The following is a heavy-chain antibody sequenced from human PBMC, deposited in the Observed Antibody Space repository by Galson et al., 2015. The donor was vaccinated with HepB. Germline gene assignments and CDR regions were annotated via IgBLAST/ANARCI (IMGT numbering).Heavy chain of an antibody. J-gene: IGHJ3*02. CDR2: IIPIFGTA. V-gene: IGHV1-69*13. CDR1: GGTFSSYA. Sequence: SVKVSCKASGGTFSSYAISWVRQAPGQGLEWMGGIIPIFGTANYAQKFQGRVTITADESTSTAYMELSSLRSEDTAVYYCARGLDYYDSSGPILDVGAFDIWGQGTMVTVSS. CDR3: ARGLDYYDSSGPILDVGAFDI. D-gene: IGHD3-22*01.